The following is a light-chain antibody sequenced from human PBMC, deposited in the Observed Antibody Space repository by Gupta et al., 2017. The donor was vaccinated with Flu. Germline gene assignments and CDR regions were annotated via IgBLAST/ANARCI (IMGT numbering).Light chain of an antibody. CDR2: DAS. Sequence: TLSLSPGERATFPCRARQSISRHLAWYEKRPSQAPTLLIFDASSRAKGIIASFSGSGVGTDVTLTISSREPEDFEVYYCQHLTNGHPYGTFGQGTKMEIK. V-gene: IGKV3D-11*02. CDR1: QSISRH. J-gene: IGKJ2*02. CDR3: QHLTNGHPYGT.